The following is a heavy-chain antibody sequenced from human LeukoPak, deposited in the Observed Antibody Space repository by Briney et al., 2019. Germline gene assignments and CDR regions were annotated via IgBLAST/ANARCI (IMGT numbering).Heavy chain of an antibody. CDR3: ARGYCSGGSCYKNWFDP. CDR1: GGSISSGSYY. V-gene: IGHV4-61*02. CDR2: IYTSGST. D-gene: IGHD2-15*01. J-gene: IGHJ5*02. Sequence: SETLSLTCTVSGGSISSGSYYWSWIRQPAGKGLEWIGRIYTSGSTNYNPSLKSRVTISVDTSKNQFSLKLSSVTAADTAVYYCARGYCSGGSCYKNWFDPWGQGTLVTVSS.